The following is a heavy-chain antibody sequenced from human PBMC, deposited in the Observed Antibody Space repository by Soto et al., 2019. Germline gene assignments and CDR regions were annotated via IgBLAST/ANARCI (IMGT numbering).Heavy chain of an antibody. CDR2: MNPNSGNT. Sequence: ASVKVSCKASGYTFTSYDINWVRQATGQGLEWMGWMNPNSGNTGYAQKFQGRVTMTRNTSISTAYMELSSLRSEDTAVYYCARSRAARPGRFDHWGQGTLVTVSS. D-gene: IGHD6-6*01. CDR1: GYTFTSYD. V-gene: IGHV1-8*01. J-gene: IGHJ5*02. CDR3: ARSRAARPGRFDH.